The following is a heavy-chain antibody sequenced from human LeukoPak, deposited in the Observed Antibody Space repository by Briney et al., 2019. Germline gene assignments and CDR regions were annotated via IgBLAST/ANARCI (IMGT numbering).Heavy chain of an antibody. CDR1: GGSFSGYY. CDR3: ARVPAFIRLVDY. J-gene: IGHJ4*02. V-gene: IGHV4-34*01. CDR2: INHSGST. D-gene: IGHD3-3*01. Sequence: SETLSLTCAVSGGSFSGYYWSWIRQPPGKGLEWIGEINHSGSTNYNPSLKSRVTISVDTSKNQFSLKLSSVTAADTAVYYCARVPAFIRLVDYWGQGTLVTVSS.